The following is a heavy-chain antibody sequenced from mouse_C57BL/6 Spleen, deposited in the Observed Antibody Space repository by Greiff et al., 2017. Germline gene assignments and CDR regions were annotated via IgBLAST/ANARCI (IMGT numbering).Heavy chain of an antibody. CDR2: IDPSASYT. CDR3: ARYYGSSRGAMDY. CDR1: GYTFTSYW. J-gene: IGHJ4*01. D-gene: IGHD1-1*01. V-gene: IGHV1-69*01. Sequence: QVQLQQPGAELVMPGASVKLSCKASGYTFTSYWMHWVKQRPGQGLEWIGEIDPSASYTNYNQKFKGKSTLTVDKSSSTAYMQLSSLTSEDSAVYYCARYYGSSRGAMDYWGQGTSVTVSS.